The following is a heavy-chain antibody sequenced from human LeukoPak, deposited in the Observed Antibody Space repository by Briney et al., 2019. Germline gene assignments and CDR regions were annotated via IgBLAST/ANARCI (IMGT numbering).Heavy chain of an antibody. CDR3: ARETYYYDSSGYSYYYGMDV. V-gene: IGHV3-21*01. CDR1: GLTFSSYS. Sequence: GGSLRLSCAAPGLTFSSYSMTWVRQAPGKGLEWVSSISSSSSYIYYADSVKGRFTIARDNARNSLYLQMDSLRAEDTAVYYCARETYYYDSSGYSYYYGMDVWGQGTTVTVSS. J-gene: IGHJ6*02. CDR2: ISSSSSYI. D-gene: IGHD3-22*01.